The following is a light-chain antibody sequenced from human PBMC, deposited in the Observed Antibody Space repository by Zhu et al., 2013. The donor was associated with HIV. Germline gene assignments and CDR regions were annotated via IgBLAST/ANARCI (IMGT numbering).Light chain of an antibody. V-gene: IGKV1-13*02. CDR2: DAS. J-gene: IGKJ2*01. CDR3: QHFSTYPYT. CDR1: QGISSA. Sequence: IQMTQSPSSLSASVGDRVTITCRASQGISSALAWYQQKPGKSPSLLIYDASSLETGVPSRFSGSGSGTDFSLTISSLQPEDFATYYCQHFSTYPYTFGQGTSLEIK.